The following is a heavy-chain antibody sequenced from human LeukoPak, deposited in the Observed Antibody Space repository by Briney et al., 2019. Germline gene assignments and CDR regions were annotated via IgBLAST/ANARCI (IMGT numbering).Heavy chain of an antibody. Sequence: SETLSLTCAVYGGSFSGYYWSWIRQPPGKGREGMGEINHSGSTNYNPSLKSRVTISVDTSKNQFSLKLSSVTAADTAVYYCASPRRHSSSWSNAFDIWGQGTMVTVSS. V-gene: IGHV4-34*01. D-gene: IGHD6-13*01. CDR1: GGSFSGYY. CDR2: INHSGST. J-gene: IGHJ3*02. CDR3: ASPRRHSSSWSNAFDI.